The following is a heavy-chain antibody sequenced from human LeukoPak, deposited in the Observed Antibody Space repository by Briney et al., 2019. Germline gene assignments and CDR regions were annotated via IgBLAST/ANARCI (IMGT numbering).Heavy chain of an antibody. CDR3: ARGRGWGTFDI. V-gene: IGHV3-23*01. J-gene: IGHJ3*02. D-gene: IGHD3-10*01. CDR2: ISNTGEST. Sequence: GGSLRLSCAASGFTFSRYAMSWVRQAPGKGLEWVSTISNTGESTYYADSVKGRFTTSRENAKNSLYLQMNSLRVGDTAVYYCARGRGWGTFDIWGQGTMVTVSS. CDR1: GFTFSRYA.